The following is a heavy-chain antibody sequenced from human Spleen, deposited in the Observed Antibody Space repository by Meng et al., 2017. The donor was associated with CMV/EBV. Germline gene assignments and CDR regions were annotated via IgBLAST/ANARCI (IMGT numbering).Heavy chain of an antibody. CDR2: ISAYNHNT. J-gene: IGHJ4*02. D-gene: IGHD5-24*01. Sequence: ASVKVSCKASGYTFTSYGITWVRQAPGQGLEWMGWISAYNHNTHYAQSLQDRVTMTTDTSTSTAYMELRSLRSDDTAVYYCARDLESPEMATTHYFDYWGQGTLVTVSS. CDR1: GYTFTSYG. CDR3: ARDLESPEMATTHYFDY. V-gene: IGHV1-18*01.